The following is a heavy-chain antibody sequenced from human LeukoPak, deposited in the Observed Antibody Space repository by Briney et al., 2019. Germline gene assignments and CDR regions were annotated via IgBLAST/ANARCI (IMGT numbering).Heavy chain of an antibody. J-gene: IGHJ6*02. D-gene: IGHD6-13*01. CDR3: AKPVYSSSSDYYYGMDV. CDR2: ISGSGGST. V-gene: IGHV3-23*01. CDR1: GFTFSRYA. Sequence: PGGSLRLSCAVSGFTFSRYAMTWARQAPGKGLEWVSVISGSGGSTYYADSVKGRFTISRDNSKNTLYLQMNGLRAEDTAVYYCAKPVYSSSSDYYYGMDVWGQGTTVTVSS.